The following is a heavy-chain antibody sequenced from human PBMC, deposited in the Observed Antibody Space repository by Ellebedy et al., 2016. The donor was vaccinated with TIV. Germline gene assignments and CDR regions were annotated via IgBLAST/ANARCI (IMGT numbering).Heavy chain of an antibody. V-gene: IGHV3-7*03. J-gene: IGHJ4*02. CDR1: GFTFSTYW. D-gene: IGHD3-10*01. CDR2: IKQDGSEM. Sequence: GESLKISCAASGFTFSTYWMHWVRQAPGKGLEWVAYIKQDGSEMDYVDSVKGRFTISRYNTKNSLYLQMNSLRAEDTALYYCVKGHGDSGTYWGQGTLVTVSS. CDR3: VKGHGDSGTY.